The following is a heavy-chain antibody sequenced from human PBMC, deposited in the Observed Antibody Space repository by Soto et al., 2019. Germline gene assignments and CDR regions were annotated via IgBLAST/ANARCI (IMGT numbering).Heavy chain of an antibody. CDR3: ARSISSGSFSFGYDGMDV. CDR1: GDSISTASHY. D-gene: IGHD3-10*01. J-gene: IGHJ6*02. Sequence: QVQLQESGPGLVKPSQTLLLTCSVSGDSISTASHYWNWIRHLPGKGLEWIGNIYSSGRIYYTPSPLNRATITEDTTTNQSSLSLSSVPAADTGVYYCARSISSGSFSFGYDGMDVWGQGTTVTVSS. CDR2: IYSSGRI. V-gene: IGHV4-31*03.